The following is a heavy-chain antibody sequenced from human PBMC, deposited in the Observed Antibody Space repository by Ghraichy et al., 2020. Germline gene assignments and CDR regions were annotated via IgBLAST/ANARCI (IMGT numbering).Heavy chain of an antibody. V-gene: IGHV4-39*01. J-gene: IGHJ4*02. CDR2: IYYSGTT. D-gene: IGHD2-15*01. CDR1: GGSISSSSYY. CDR3: ASLIQGYCSGGRCYNFEN. Sequence: SQTLSLPFTVSGGSISSSSYYWGWIRQPPGKGLEWIGSIYYSGTTYYSPSLKSRVTISVDTSKNQFSLQLSSGTAADTAVYYCASLIQGYCSGGRCYNFENWGQGTLVTVSS.